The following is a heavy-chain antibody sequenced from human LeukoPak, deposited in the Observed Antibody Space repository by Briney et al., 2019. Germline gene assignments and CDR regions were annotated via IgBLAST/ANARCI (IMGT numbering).Heavy chain of an antibody. V-gene: IGHV1-2*02. Sequence: ASVRVSCKTSRYTFTGYYLHWVRQAPGQGLEWMGWINPNSGDTKYAQKFQGRVTMTRDTSINTAYMELSRLRSDDTAVYYCAKDAGKGYYDKSNFYYGISHAFDIWGQGTVVTVSS. CDR1: RYTFTGYY. CDR2: INPNSGDT. CDR3: AKDAGKGYYDKSNFYYGISHAFDI. D-gene: IGHD3-10*01. J-gene: IGHJ3*02.